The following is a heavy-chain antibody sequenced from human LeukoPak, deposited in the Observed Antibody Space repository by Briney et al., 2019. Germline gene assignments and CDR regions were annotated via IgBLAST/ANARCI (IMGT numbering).Heavy chain of an antibody. CDR1: GGSISSGDYS. Sequence: PSQTLSLTCTVSGGSISSGDYSWSWIRQPPGKGLEWIGYIYYSGSTYYNPSLKSRVTISVDTSKNQFSLKLSSVTAADTAVYYCARVGFSSRSYYYDSSGYYYDYWGQGTLVTVSS. D-gene: IGHD3-22*01. CDR3: ARVGFSSRSYYYDSSGYYYDY. J-gene: IGHJ4*02. CDR2: IYYSGST. V-gene: IGHV4-30-4*01.